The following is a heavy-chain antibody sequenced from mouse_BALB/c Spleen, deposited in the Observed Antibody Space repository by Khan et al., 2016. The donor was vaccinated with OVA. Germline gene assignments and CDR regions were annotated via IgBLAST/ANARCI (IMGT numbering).Heavy chain of an antibody. CDR1: GFTFSDYG. CDR2: ISNLAYSI. J-gene: IGHJ4*01. V-gene: IGHV5-15*02. Sequence: DVMLVESGGGLVQPGGSRKLSCAASGFTFSDYGMAWVRQAPGKGPEWVAFISNLAYSIYYADTVTGRFTLSRENAKNTLYLEMSSLRSEDTAMYYCARSWAMDYWGQGTSVTVSS. CDR3: ARSWAMDY.